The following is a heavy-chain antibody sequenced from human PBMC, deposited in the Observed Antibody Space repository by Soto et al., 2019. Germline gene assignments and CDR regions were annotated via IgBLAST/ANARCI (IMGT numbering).Heavy chain of an antibody. CDR1: GYTFTSYT. V-gene: IGHV1-3*01. D-gene: IGHD1-7*01. CDR2: INAGNGKT. CDR3: ARDSCQTTAVPCRSYYAMDV. Sequence: ASVKVSCKGSGYTFTSYTTQWVRQAPGQRLEWLGWINAGNGKTQYSQKFQGRVTITRDTSASTGYMEVSSLRSEDTAVYYCARDSCQTTAVPCRSYYAMDVWGHGTTVTVSS. J-gene: IGHJ6*02.